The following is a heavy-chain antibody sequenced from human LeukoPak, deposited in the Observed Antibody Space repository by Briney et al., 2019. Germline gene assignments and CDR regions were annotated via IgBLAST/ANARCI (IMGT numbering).Heavy chain of an antibody. CDR1: GFTFSSYA. CDR2: ISGSGGST. V-gene: IGHV3-23*01. J-gene: IGHJ4*02. Sequence: VGSLRLSCAASGFTFSSYAMSWVRQAPGKGLEWVSAISGSGGSTYYADSVKGRFTISRDNSKNTLYLQMNSLRAEDTAVYYCAKHVRAYCSSTSCLLRFDYWGQGTLVTVSS. CDR3: AKHVRAYCSSTSCLLRFDY. D-gene: IGHD2-2*01.